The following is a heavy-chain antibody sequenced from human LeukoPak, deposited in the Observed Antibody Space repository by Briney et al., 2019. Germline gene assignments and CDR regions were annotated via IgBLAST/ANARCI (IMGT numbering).Heavy chain of an antibody. CDR2: ISSSGSTI. J-gene: IGHJ4*02. D-gene: IGHD3-3*01. V-gene: IGHV3-48*04. CDR1: GFTFSSYA. Sequence: GGSLRLSCAASGFTFSSYAMSWVRQAPGKGLEWVSYISSSGSTIYYAGSVKGRFTISRDNAKNSLYLQMNSLRAEDTAVYYCARGGNFWSGYPDYWGQGTLVTVSS. CDR3: ARGGNFWSGYPDY.